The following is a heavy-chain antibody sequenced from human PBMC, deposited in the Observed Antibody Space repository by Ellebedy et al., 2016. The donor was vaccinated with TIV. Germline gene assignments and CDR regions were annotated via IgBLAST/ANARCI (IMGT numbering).Heavy chain of an antibody. CDR1: GFTVSTNY. CDR2: LYSGGST. J-gene: IGHJ6*02. D-gene: IGHD5-12*01. Sequence: GESLKISCAASGFTVSTNYMSWVRQAPGKGLEWVSVLYSGGSTYYADSVNGRFTISRDNSKHTLYLQMNSLRAEDTAVYYCARGLSRGYEVCYGMDVWGQGTTVTVSS. CDR3: ARGLSRGYEVCYGMDV. V-gene: IGHV3-53*01.